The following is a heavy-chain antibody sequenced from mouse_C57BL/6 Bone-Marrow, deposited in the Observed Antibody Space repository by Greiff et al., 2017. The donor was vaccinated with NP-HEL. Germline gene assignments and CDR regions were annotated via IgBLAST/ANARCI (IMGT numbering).Heavy chain of an antibody. CDR2: IYPRSGNT. CDR3: AREYYGSSSLFAY. J-gene: IGHJ3*01. Sequence: VKLQESGAELARPGASVKLSCKASGYTFTSYGISWVKQRTGQGLEWIGEIYPRSGNTYYNEKFKGKATLTADKSSSTAYMELRSLTSEDSAVYFCAREYYGSSSLFAYWGQGTLVTVSA. V-gene: IGHV1-81*01. D-gene: IGHD1-1*01. CDR1: GYTFTSYG.